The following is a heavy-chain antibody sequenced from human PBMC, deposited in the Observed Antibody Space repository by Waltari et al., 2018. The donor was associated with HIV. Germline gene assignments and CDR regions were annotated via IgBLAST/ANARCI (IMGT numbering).Heavy chain of an antibody. CDR3: ARVEGSGPTPMDS. V-gene: IGHV4-38-2*01. CDR2: MLHSGSI. Sequence: QVQLQESGPGLVTPSETLSLTCAVSGYSISSGYYWGWLRQPPGTELELIGSMLHSGSIDQNASFKSRDTISLDTSKNQGSLKLRSVTAADTAVYYGARVEGSGPTPMDSWGQGTLVTVSS. CDR1: GYSISSGYY. J-gene: IGHJ4*02.